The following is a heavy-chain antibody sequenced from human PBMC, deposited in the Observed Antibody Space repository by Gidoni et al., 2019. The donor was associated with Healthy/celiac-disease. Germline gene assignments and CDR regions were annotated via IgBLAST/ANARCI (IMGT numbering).Heavy chain of an antibody. J-gene: IGHJ6*02. D-gene: IGHD6-19*01. V-gene: IGHV3-9*01. CDR3: AKDIGAGYYYGLDV. Sequence: EVQRVESGGGLVQPRRSLRLSCAASGFTLLDYAMHWFGQPPGKGLEWVSGISWNSGSIAYADSVKGRFTISRDNAKNSLYLQMNSLRAEDTALYYCAKDIGAGYYYGLDVWGQGTTVTVSS. CDR1: GFTLLDYA. CDR2: ISWNSGSI.